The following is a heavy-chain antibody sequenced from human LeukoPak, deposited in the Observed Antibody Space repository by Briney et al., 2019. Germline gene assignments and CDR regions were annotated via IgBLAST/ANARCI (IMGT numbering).Heavy chain of an antibody. CDR2: ISTDNSYR. J-gene: IGHJ4*02. CDR3: ARDVSLDF. CDR1: GFSLSSYS. V-gene: IGHV3-21*06. Sequence: GGSLRLSCAASGFSLSSYSMNWIRQAPGKGLEWVSSISTDNSYRHYADSVKGRFTISRDNPKNSLYLQMNSLRAEDTAVYYCARDVSLDFWGQGTLVTVSS.